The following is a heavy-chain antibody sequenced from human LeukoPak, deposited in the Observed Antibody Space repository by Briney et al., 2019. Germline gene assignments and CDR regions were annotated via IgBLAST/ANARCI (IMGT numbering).Heavy chain of an antibody. V-gene: IGHV3-23*01. CDR1: GFTFTSYS. CDR3: AKGGKWDVTPFDY. Sequence: PGGSLRLSCAASGFTFTSYSMNWVRQAPGKGLEWVSTISGGGGSTYYADSVKGRFTISRDNSKNTLYLQVNSLRAEDTAVYYCAKGGKWDVTPFDYWGQGTLDTVPS. CDR2: ISGGGGST. D-gene: IGHD1-26*01. J-gene: IGHJ4*02.